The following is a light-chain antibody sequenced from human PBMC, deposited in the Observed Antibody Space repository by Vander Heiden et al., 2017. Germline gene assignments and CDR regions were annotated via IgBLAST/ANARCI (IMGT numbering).Light chain of an antibody. CDR1: QTVRSY. CDR3: QQRSIWPLT. J-gene: IGKJ4*01. Sequence: EIVLTQSPATLSLSPGQRATLSCRASQTVRSYLVGYQQKPGRAPRLLIDYASKRASGNPARFSGSGSGTDFTLTISSLEPEDFAVYYCQQRSIWPLTFGGGTKVEIK. CDR2: YAS. V-gene: IGKV3-11*01.